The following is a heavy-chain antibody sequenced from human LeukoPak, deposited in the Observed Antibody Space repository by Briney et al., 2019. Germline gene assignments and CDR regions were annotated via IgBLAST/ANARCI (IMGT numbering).Heavy chain of an antibody. Sequence: GRSLRLSCAASGFTFSSYAMHWVRQAPGKGLVWVSRINSDGSSTRYADSVKGRFTISRDNAKNSLYLQMNSLRAEDTAVYFCACLRGPSDYWGQGTLVTVSS. J-gene: IGHJ4*02. V-gene: IGHV3-74*01. D-gene: IGHD4-17*01. CDR1: GFTFSSYA. CDR3: ACLRGPSDY. CDR2: INSDGSST.